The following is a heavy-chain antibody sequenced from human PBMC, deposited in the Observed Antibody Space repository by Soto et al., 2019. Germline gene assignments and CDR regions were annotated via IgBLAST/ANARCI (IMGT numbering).Heavy chain of an antibody. CDR1: GGTFSSYA. CDR2: IIPIFGTA. CDR3: ARSTPQLVSGYYYYGMDV. Sequence: ASVKVSCKASGGTFSSYAISWVRQAPGQGLEWMGGIIPIFGTANYAQKFQGRVTITADESTSTAYMELSSLRSEDTAVYYCARSTPQLVSGYYYYGMDVWGQGTTVTVSS. D-gene: IGHD6-13*01. V-gene: IGHV1-69*13. J-gene: IGHJ6*02.